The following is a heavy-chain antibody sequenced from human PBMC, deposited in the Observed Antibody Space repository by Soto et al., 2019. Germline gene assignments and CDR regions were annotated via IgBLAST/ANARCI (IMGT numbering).Heavy chain of an antibody. J-gene: IGHJ4*02. CDR2: ISPSGSYI. CDR3: ARAPGYSSGRFDS. Sequence: PGGSLRLSCAASGSTFNSYSINWVRQTPGKGLEWVSSISPSGSYIYYADSVKGRFTISRDNAKNSLNLQMNSLRAEDTAVYYCARAPGYSSGRFDSWGQGTLVTVSS. CDR1: GSTFNSYS. D-gene: IGHD5-18*01. V-gene: IGHV3-21*01.